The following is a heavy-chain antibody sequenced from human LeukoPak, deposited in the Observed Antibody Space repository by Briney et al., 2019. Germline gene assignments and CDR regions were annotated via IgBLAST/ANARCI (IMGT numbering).Heavy chain of an antibody. CDR3: AKDHSSGWSLDY. CDR2: IRYDGSNK. J-gene: IGHJ4*02. V-gene: IGHV3-33*06. CDR1: GFTFSSYG. D-gene: IGHD6-19*01. Sequence: GRSLRLSCAASGFTFSSYGMHWVRQAPGKGLEWVAVIRYDGSNKYYADSVKGRFTISRDNSKNTLYLQMNSLRAEDTAVYYCAKDHSSGWSLDYWGQGTPVTVSS.